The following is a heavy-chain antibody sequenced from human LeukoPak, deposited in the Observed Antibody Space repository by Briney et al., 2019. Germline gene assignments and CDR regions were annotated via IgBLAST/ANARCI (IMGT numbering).Heavy chain of an antibody. CDR1: GFTFSHYG. CDR2: LRYDGNTE. D-gene: IGHD6-13*01. V-gene: IGHV3-30*02. J-gene: IGHJ4*02. CDR3: AREGYSSSWYDY. Sequence: GGSLRLSCAASGFTFSHYGMHWVRQSPGKGLEWVAFLRYDGNTEHYADSVKGRFTISRDNSKNTLYLQMNSLRAEDTAVYYCAREGYSSSWYDYWGQGTLVTVSS.